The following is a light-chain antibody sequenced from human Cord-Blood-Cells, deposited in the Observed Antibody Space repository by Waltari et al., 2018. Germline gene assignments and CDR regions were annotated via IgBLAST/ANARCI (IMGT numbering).Light chain of an antibody. CDR1: QSVLYSSNNKNY. Sequence: DIVMTQSSDSLAVSLGERATINCKSSQSVLYSSNNKNYLAWYQQKPGQPPKLLIYWASTRESGVPDRFSGSGSGTDFTLTISSLQAEDGAVYYCQQYYSTPWTFGQGTKVEIK. V-gene: IGKV4-1*01. J-gene: IGKJ1*01. CDR2: WAS. CDR3: QQYYSTPWT.